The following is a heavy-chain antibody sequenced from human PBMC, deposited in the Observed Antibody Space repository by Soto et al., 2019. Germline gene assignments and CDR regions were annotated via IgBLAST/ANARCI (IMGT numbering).Heavy chain of an antibody. D-gene: IGHD3-22*01. V-gene: IGHV3-30*18. J-gene: IGHJ4*02. CDR3: AKDRDYYDSSGSGYYFDY. Sequence: GSLRLSCAASGFTFSSYGMHWVRQAPGKGLEWVAVISYDGSNKYYADSVKGRFTISRDNSKNTLYLQMNSLRAEDTAVYYCAKDRDYYDSSGSGYYFDYWGQGTLVTVSS. CDR2: ISYDGSNK. CDR1: GFTFSSYG.